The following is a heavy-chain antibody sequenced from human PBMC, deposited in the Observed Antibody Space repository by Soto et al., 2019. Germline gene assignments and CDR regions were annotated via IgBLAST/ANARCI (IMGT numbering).Heavy chain of an antibody. Sequence: SVKVSCKGSGDAFHRHALSWVRQAPGQGLEWMGGIIPMFGTANYAQKFQGRVTITADTSPSTAYMELSSLRFEDTAFYYCAVFGKVLAYWGQGTLVTVSP. V-gene: IGHV1-69*06. D-gene: IGHD3-16*01. J-gene: IGHJ4*02. CDR1: GDAFHRHA. CDR3: AVFGKVLAY. CDR2: IIPMFGTA.